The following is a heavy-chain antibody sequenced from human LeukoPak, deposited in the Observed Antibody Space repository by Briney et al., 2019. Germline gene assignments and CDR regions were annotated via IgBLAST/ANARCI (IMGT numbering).Heavy chain of an antibody. V-gene: IGHV3-23*01. D-gene: IGHD3-10*01. Sequence: GGSLRLSCAASGFTFSSYAMSWVRQAPGKGLEWVSSISGSGGRTYYADSVKGRFTISRDNSKNTLYLQMNSLRAEDTAVYYCAKDQDRYGSGSWPFDYWGQGTLVTVSS. CDR2: ISGSGGRT. CDR3: AKDQDRYGSGSWPFDY. J-gene: IGHJ4*02. CDR1: GFTFSSYA.